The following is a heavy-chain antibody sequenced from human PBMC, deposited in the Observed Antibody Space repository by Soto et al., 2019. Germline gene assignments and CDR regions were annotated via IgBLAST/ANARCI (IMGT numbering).Heavy chain of an antibody. CDR1: GFTFSSYA. Sequence: PGGSLRLSCAASGFTFSSYAMHWVRQAPGKGLEWVAVISYDGSNKYYADSVKGRFTISRDNSKNTLYLQMNSLRAEDTAVYYCARVKFSSGWSFFDYWGQGTLVTVSS. J-gene: IGHJ4*02. D-gene: IGHD6-19*01. V-gene: IGHV3-30-3*01. CDR3: ARVKFSSGWSFFDY. CDR2: ISYDGSNK.